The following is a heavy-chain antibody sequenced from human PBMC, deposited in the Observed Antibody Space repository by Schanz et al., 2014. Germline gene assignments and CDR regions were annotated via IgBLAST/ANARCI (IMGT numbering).Heavy chain of an antibody. CDR1: GGSISSYY. J-gene: IGHJ4*02. V-gene: IGHV4-59*01. Sequence: QVQLQESGPGLVKPSETLSLTCTVSGGSISSYYWTWIRQPPGKVLEWIGYIYDNGITHYNPSLKSRVTISDDTSKNQVSLRLTSVTAADTAVYYCARSYPYSGSYDHWGQGTLVTVSS. CDR2: IYDNGIT. CDR3: ARSYPYSGSYDH. D-gene: IGHD1-26*01.